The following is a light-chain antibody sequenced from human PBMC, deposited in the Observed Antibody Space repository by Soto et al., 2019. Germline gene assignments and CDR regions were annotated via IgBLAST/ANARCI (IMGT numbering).Light chain of an antibody. CDR3: QQYNIYIFT. V-gene: IGKV1-5*03. CDR2: KAS. Sequence: DIQMTQSPSTLSASVGDRVTITCRASQSISSWLAWYQQKPGKAPKLLIYKASSLESGVPSRFSGSGSGTEFTLTISSLHPVDFATYYCQQYNIYIFTFGPGTKVDIK. CDR1: QSISSW. J-gene: IGKJ3*01.